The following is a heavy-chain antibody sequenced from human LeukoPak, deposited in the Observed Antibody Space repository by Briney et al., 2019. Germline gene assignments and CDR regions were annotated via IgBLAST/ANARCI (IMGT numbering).Heavy chain of an antibody. D-gene: IGHD3-10*01. CDR2: INLDGSSA. CDR3: ASGFLSGRGVVGY. J-gene: IGHJ4*02. CDR1: GFTFSNYW. V-gene: IGHV3-74*01. Sequence: GGSLRLSCAASGFTFSNYWMHWVRQAPGKGLVWVSRINLDGSSATYPDSVKGRFTISRDNAKNTLYLQMNSLSAEDTAVYYCASGFLSGRGVVGYWGQGTLVTVSS.